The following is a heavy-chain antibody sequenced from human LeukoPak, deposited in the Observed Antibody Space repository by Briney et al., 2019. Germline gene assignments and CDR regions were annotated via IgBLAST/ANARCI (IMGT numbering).Heavy chain of an antibody. CDR1: GFTFSDYS. J-gene: IGHJ5*02. CDR2: VSTSSSYT. Sequence: GGSLRLSCAASGFTFSDYSMSWIRQAPGKGLEWVSYVSTSSSYTNYADSVKGRFTISRDNAKNSLYLQMNSLRAEDTAVYYCARDRYYASGSYNWFDPWGQGTLVTVSS. V-gene: IGHV3-11*05. CDR3: ARDRYYASGSYNWFDP. D-gene: IGHD3-10*01.